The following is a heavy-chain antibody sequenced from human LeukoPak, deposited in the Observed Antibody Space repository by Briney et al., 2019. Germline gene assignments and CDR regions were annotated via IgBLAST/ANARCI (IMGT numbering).Heavy chain of an antibody. CDR2: ISWDGAWT. CDR3: ARDRVDDYFFFDF. D-gene: IGHD2/OR15-2a*01. CDR1: GFIFNNYA. Sequence: GGSLRLSCAGSGFIFNNYAMHWVRQAPGKGLEWVSLISWDGAWTYYTDSVKGRFTVSRDNSKNSLYLQMNSLRNEDTALYYCARDRVDDYFFFDFWGQGTLVTVSS. J-gene: IGHJ4*02. V-gene: IGHV3-43*01.